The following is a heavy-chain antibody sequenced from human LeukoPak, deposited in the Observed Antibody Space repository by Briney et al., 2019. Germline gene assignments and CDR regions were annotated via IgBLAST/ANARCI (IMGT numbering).Heavy chain of an antibody. D-gene: IGHD6-19*01. CDR3: ARDQGAVAGTWAYYYGMDV. J-gene: IGHJ6*02. CDR2: IYYSGGT. V-gene: IGHV4-59*01. Sequence: SETLSLTCTVSGGSISSYYWSWIRQPPGKGLEWIGYIYYSGGTNYNPSLKSRVTISVDTSKNQFSLKLSSVTAADTAVYYCARDQGAVAGTWAYYYGMDVWGQGTTVTVSS. CDR1: GGSISSYY.